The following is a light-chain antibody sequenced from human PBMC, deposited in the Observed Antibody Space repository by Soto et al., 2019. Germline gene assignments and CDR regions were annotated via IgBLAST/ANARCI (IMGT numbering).Light chain of an antibody. CDR3: QKYNSAPLT. V-gene: IGKV1-27*01. J-gene: IGKJ4*02. Sequence: PMTQSPFPLSASPGDRVTITCRASQGISNYLAWYQQKPGKVPKLLIYAASTLQTGVPSRFSGSGSGTDFTLTISSLQPEDVATYYCQKYNSAPLTFGEGTKVDIK. CDR1: QGISNY. CDR2: AAS.